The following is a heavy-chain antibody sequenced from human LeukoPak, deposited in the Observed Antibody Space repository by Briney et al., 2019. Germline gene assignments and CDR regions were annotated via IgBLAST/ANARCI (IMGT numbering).Heavy chain of an antibody. V-gene: IGHV4-4*07. J-gene: IGHJ6*03. CDR1: GGSISSYY. CDR3: ARDHMDIVATIIGGSYYYYYMDV. D-gene: IGHD5-12*01. Sequence: PSETLSLTCTVSGGSISSYYWSWIRQPAGKGLEWVGRIYTSGSTNYNPSLKSRVTISVDTSKNQFSLKLSSVTAADTAVYYCARDHMDIVATIIGGSYYYYYMDVWGKGTTVTVSS. CDR2: IYTSGST.